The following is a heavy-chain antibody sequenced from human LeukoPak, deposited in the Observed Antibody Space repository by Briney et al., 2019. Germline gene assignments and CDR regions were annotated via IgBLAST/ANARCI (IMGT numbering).Heavy chain of an antibody. J-gene: IGHJ6*03. CDR3: ARGSVGATNPHYYYYMDV. D-gene: IGHD1-26*01. Sequence: ASVKVSCKASGGTFSSYAISWVRQAPGQGLEWMGWISAYNGNTNYAQKLQGRVTMTTDTSTSTAYMELRSLRSDDTAVYYYARGSVGATNPHYYYYMDVWGKGTTVTVSS. CDR1: GGTFSSYA. V-gene: IGHV1-18*01. CDR2: ISAYNGNT.